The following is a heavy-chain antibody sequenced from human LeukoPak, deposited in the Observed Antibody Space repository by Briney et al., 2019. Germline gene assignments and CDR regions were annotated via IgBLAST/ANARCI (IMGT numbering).Heavy chain of an antibody. Sequence: ASVKVSCKASGYTFTGYYMHWVRQAPGHGPEWMGWINPNSGGTNYAEKFQGRVTMTRDTSISTAYMELSRLRSDDTAVYYCARGIGSGWFQNAFDIWGQGTMVTVSS. J-gene: IGHJ3*02. V-gene: IGHV1-2*02. CDR3: ARGIGSGWFQNAFDI. CDR1: GYTFTGYY. D-gene: IGHD6-19*01. CDR2: INPNSGGT.